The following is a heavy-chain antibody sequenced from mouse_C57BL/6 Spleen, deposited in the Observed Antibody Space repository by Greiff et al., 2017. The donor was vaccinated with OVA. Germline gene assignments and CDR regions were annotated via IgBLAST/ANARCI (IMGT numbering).Heavy chain of an antibody. Sequence: EVKLMESGAELVRPGASVKLSCTASGFNIKDDYMHWVKQRPEQGLEWIGWIDPENGDTEYASKFQGKATITADTSSNTAYLQLSSLTSEDTAVYYCTVLPRDYWGQGTSVTVSS. CDR2: IDPENGDT. CDR3: TVLPRDY. J-gene: IGHJ4*01. CDR1: GFNIKDDY. D-gene: IGHD5-1*01. V-gene: IGHV14-4*01.